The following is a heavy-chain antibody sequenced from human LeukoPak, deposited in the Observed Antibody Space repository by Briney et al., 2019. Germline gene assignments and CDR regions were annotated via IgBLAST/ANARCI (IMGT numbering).Heavy chain of an antibody. J-gene: IGHJ4*02. CDR1: GFTFNTYS. CDR2: ISDNSYYI. D-gene: IGHD2-2*01. V-gene: IGHV3-21*01. CDR3: ANHFACGSTSCPPFDS. Sequence: GGSLRLSCAASGFTFNTYSMNWVRQAPGKGLEWVSSISDNSYYIYYSDSVEGRFTISRDNAKNSLYLQMDSLRVEDTAVYYCANHFACGSTSCPPFDSWGQGTLVTVSS.